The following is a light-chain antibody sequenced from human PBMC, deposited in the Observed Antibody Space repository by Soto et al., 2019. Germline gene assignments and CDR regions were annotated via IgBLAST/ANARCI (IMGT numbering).Light chain of an antibody. CDR1: QSISSNF. CDR2: GAS. J-gene: IGKJ2*01. V-gene: IGKV3-20*01. Sequence: NGLTQSPGTLSLSPGERASLSCRASQSISSNFLAWYQQKPGQAPRLLIYGASNKLPGIPDRFSGSGSGTDFTLTISRLEPEDFAVEYCQQYGSSYSFGQGTKLEI. CDR3: QQYGSSYS.